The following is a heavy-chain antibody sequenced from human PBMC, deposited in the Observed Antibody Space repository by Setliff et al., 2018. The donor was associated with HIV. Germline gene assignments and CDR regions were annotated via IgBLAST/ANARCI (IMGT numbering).Heavy chain of an antibody. V-gene: IGHV4-39*02. J-gene: IGHJ4*02. CDR1: GGSISSSSYY. Sequence: SETLSLTCTVSGGSISSSSYYWGWIRQPPGKGLEWIGSIYYSGSAYYNPSLKTRVTISVDTSKNRFSLKLSSVTAADTAVYYCARDSGYSFGFNYFDYWGQGTLVTVSS. CDR3: ARDSGYSFGFNYFDY. D-gene: IGHD5-18*01. CDR2: IYYSGSA.